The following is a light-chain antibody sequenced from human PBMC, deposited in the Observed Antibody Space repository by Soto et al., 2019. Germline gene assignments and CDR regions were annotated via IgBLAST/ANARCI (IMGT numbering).Light chain of an antibody. V-gene: IGLV1-51*01. Sequence: QSVLTQPPSVSAAPGQKVTISCSGSSSNIGDNYVSWYQQLPGPAPNILIYDNNNRPSGFPARFSGSESGSSATLGITGFQTGDEADYYCGTWDTSLSAVLFGGGTKLTVL. J-gene: IGLJ2*01. CDR2: DNN. CDR3: GTWDTSLSAVL. CDR1: SSNIGDNY.